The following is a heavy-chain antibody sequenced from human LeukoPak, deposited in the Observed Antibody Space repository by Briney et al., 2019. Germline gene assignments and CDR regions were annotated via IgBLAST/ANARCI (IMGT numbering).Heavy chain of an antibody. CDR2: INPSGGST. D-gene: IGHD1-14*01. J-gene: IGHJ5*02. V-gene: IGHV1-46*01. CDR3: ARGNHYPPIGDWFDP. CDR1: GYTFTSYY. Sequence: ASVKVSCKASGYTFTSYYMHWERQAPGQGLEWMGIINPSGGSTSYAQKFQGRVTMTRDTSTSTVYMELSSLRSEDTAVYYCARGNHYPPIGDWFDPWGQGTLVTVSS.